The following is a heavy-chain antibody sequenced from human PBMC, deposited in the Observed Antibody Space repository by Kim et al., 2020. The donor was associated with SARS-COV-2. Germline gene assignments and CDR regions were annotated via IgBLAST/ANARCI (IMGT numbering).Heavy chain of an antibody. Sequence: VKVSCKAYGYSFTSFGISWVRQVPGQGLEWMGWISDYTGKTRYAQKFQGRVTMTTDRSTTTGYMELRSLRSDDTAVYYCARDSNGSGTFFEGWFDPWGQGTQVTVSS. D-gene: IGHD3-10*01. CDR2: ISDYTGKT. V-gene: IGHV1-18*01. CDR3: ARDSNGSGTFFEGWFDP. J-gene: IGHJ5*02. CDR1: GYSFTSFG.